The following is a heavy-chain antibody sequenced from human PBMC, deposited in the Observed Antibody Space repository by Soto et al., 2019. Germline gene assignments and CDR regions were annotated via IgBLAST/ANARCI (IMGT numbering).Heavy chain of an antibody. CDR2: ISGHNSNT. CDR1: GYTFSSYG. D-gene: IGHD2-15*01. CDR3: ARIGGWGCSGGTSCFDY. J-gene: IGHJ4*02. Sequence: QVQLVQSGAEVKKPGASVKVSCKASGYTFSSYGISWVRQAPGQGLEWMGWISGHNSNTNYGQNLQDRVTMTKDTSTSTAYMELRSLRSDDTAVYYCARIGGWGCSGGTSCFDYWGQGTLVTVSS. V-gene: IGHV1-18*01.